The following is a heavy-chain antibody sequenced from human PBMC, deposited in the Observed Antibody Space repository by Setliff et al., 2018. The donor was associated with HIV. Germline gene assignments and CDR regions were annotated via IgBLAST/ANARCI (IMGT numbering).Heavy chain of an antibody. V-gene: IGHV3-23*01. CDR3: ARDLTLYKL. Sequence: PGGSLRLSCAASGFTFNTYAMTWVRQAPGKGLDWVSSIITNGDTTFYSDSVKGRFTISRDDSNNMLYLQMNSLRADDTALYYCARDLTLYKLWGQGTLVTVSS. CDR2: IITNGDTT. D-gene: IGHD1-1*01. CDR1: GFTFNTYA. J-gene: IGHJ4*02.